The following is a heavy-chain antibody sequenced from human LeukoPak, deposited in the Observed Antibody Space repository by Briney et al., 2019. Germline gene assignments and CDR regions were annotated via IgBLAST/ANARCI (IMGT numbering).Heavy chain of an antibody. J-gene: IGHJ6*02. CDR3: ARKRQLWLQGDYYYYGMDV. CDR2: IYYSGST. CDR1: GGSISSGGYY. V-gene: IGHV4-31*03. D-gene: IGHD5-18*01. Sequence: PSQTLSLTCTVSGGSISSGGYYWSWIRQHPGKGLEWIGYIYYSGSTYYNPSFKSRVTISVDTSKNQFSLKLSSVTAADTAVYYCARKRQLWLQGDYYYYGMDVWGQGTTVTVSS.